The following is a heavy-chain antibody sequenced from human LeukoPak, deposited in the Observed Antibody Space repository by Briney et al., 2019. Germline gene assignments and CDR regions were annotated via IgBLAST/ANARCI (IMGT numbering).Heavy chain of an antibody. J-gene: IGHJ4*02. Sequence: SQTLSLTCTVSGGSISSGGYYWSWIRQPPGKGLEWIGYIYHSGSTYYNPSLKSRATISVDRSKNQFSLKLSSVTAADTAVYYCARDSVEAYCGGDCYSHFDYWGQGTLVTVSS. V-gene: IGHV4-30-2*01. D-gene: IGHD2-21*01. CDR2: IYHSGST. CDR1: GGSISSGGYY. CDR3: ARDSVEAYCGGDCYSHFDY.